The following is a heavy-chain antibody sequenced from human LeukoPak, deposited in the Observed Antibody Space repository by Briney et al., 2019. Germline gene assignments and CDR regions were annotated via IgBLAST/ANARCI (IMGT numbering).Heavy chain of an antibody. CDR1: VDSVGSGSYY. V-gene: IGHV4-61*01. CDR3: ARAPRPDFWSGYYRFDY. Sequence: SETLSLTCTVSVDSVGSGSYYWSWLRQPPGKGLQWIGYIYYSGSTNYNPSLKSRVTISVDTSKNQFSLKLSSVTAADTAVYYCARAPRPDFWSGYYRFDYWGQGTLVIVSS. CDR2: IYYSGST. J-gene: IGHJ4*02. D-gene: IGHD3-3*01.